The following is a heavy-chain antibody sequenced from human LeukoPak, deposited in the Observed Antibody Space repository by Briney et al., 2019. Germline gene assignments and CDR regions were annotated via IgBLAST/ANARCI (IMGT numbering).Heavy chain of an antibody. CDR2: IYYGGST. D-gene: IGHD1-26*01. J-gene: IGHJ4*02. CDR1: NGSISPYH. V-gene: IGHV4-59*08. CDR3: ARHVGTLDYSDS. Sequence: PSETLSHTRSVSNGSISPYHWSWIRQPPGKGLEGIGYIYYGGSTYHNPSLKRRVTISVHSPKNHFSLRLTSLTAADTALYYCARHVGTLDYSDSWGPGSLVIVSS.